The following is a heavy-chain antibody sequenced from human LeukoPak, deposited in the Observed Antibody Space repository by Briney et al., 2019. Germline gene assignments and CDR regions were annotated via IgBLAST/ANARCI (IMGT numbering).Heavy chain of an antibody. CDR3: ARGGRGSAAVVAPRSFDI. CDR2: TYTGGNS. D-gene: IGHD3-22*01. V-gene: IGHV3-53*01. CDR1: GFSVSNNY. Sequence: GGSLRLSCAVSGFSVSNNYMNWVRQAPGKGLEWVSVTYTGGNSYYADSVKGRFIISRDISKNTLYLQMNSLRAEDSALYYCARGGRGSAAVVAPRSFDIWGQGTMVTVSS. J-gene: IGHJ3*02.